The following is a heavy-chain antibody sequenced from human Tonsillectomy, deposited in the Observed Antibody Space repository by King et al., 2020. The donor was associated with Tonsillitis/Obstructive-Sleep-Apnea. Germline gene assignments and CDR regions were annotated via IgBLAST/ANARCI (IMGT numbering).Heavy chain of an antibody. Sequence: VQLVESGGGVVQPGRSLRLSCAASGFTFNNYGMHWVRQAPGKGLEWGAIMWYDGSDKYYADSVKGRFTISRDNSKNTLYLQMNSLRAEDTAVYYCARDSHYSTDYWGQGTLVTVSS. J-gene: IGHJ4*02. CDR2: MWYDGSDK. CDR3: ARDSHYSTDY. CDR1: GFTFNNYG. D-gene: IGHD6-13*01. V-gene: IGHV3-33*01.